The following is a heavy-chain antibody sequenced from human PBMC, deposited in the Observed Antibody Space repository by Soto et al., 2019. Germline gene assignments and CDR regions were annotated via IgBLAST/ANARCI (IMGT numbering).Heavy chain of an antibody. J-gene: IGHJ4*02. V-gene: IGHV6-1*01. CDR3: ARTEGYFDY. CDR1: GDSVSSNSAA. CDR2: TYYRSRWYN. Sequence: SQALSLTYAISGDSVSSNSAACNLIRQSPSRGLEWLGRTYYRSRWYNDYAVSVKSRITVNPDTSKKQFSLQLKSVTPEDTAVYYCARTEGYFDYWGQGTLVTVSS.